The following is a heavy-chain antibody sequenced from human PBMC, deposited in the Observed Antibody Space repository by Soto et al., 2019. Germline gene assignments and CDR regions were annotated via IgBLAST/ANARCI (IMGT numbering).Heavy chain of an antibody. J-gene: IGHJ3*02. CDR2: VDPRDSYT. CDR3: ARPRGSPYDSSGYYSNHDAFDI. V-gene: IGHV5-10-1*01. CDR1: GYSFTTFW. Sequence: GESLKISCKGSGYSFTTFWITWVRQMPGKGLEWMGTVDPRDSYTNYSPSFQGHVTISADKSISTAYLQWSSLKASDTAMYYCARPRGSPYDSSGYYSNHDAFDIWGQGTMVTVSS. D-gene: IGHD3-22*01.